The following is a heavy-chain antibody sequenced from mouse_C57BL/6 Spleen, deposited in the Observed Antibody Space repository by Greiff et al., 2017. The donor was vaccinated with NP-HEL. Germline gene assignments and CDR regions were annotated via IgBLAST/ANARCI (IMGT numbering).Heavy chain of an antibody. CDR1: GYTFTDYY. CDR3: ARDDDGYWFAY. D-gene: IGHD2-3*01. Sequence: EVQLQQSGPVLVKPGASVKMSCKASGYTFTDYYMNWVKQSHGKSLEWIGVINPYNGGTSYNQKFKGKATLTVDKSSSTAYMELNSLTSEDSAVYYCARDDDGYWFAYWGQGTLVTVSA. V-gene: IGHV1-19*01. J-gene: IGHJ3*01. CDR2: INPYNGGT.